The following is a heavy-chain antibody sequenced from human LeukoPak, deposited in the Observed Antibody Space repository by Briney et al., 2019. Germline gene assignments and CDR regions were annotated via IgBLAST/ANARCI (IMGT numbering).Heavy chain of an antibody. V-gene: IGHV3-23*01. J-gene: IGHJ4*02. CDR1: GFTFSSYA. CDR2: ISGSGGST. D-gene: IGHD3-16*01. Sequence: PGGSLRLSCAASGFTFSSYAMSWVRQAPGKGLEWVSAISGSGGSTYYADSVKGRFTISRDNSKNTLYLQMNSLRAEDTAVYYCAKRAIRLRIMITFGGGEFDYWGQGTLVTVSS. CDR3: AKRAIRLRIMITFGGGEFDY.